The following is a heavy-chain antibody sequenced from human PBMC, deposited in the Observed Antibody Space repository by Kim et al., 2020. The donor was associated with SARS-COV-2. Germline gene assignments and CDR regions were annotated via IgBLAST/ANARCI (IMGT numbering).Heavy chain of an antibody. Sequence: SETLSLTCTVSGGSISSSGYYWAWIRQPPGKGLEWIGSIYYSGSTYYNPSLKSRVTISVDTSKNQFSLNLSSVTAADTAVYYCARRFTPFRPSDFNYWF. D-gene: IGHD3-10*01. CDR3: ARRFTPFRPSDFNYWF. J-gene: IGHJ5*01. CDR2: IYYSGST. V-gene: IGHV4-39*01. CDR1: GGSISSSGYY.